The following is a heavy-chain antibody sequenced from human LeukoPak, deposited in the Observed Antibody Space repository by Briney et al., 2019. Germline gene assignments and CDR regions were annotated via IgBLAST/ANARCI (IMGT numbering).Heavy chain of an antibody. V-gene: IGHV4-34*01. CDR2: INHSGST. CDR3: ARRRWARPGAAAGLFDY. CDR1: GGSFSGYY. Sequence: SETLSLTCAVYGGSFSGYYWSWIRQPPGKGLEWIVEINHSGSTNYNPSLKSRVTISVDTSKNQFSLKLSSVTAADTAVYYCARRRWARPGAAAGLFDYWGQGTLVTVSS. J-gene: IGHJ4*02. D-gene: IGHD6-13*01.